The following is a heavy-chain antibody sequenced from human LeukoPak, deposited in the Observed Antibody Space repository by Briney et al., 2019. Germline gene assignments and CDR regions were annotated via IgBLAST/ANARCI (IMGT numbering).Heavy chain of an antibody. J-gene: IGHJ3*02. Sequence: SETLSLTCSVSGGSINSYYWYWIRQPPGKGLEWIGYTHYSGSTNYNPSLKSRVTISADTSKDHFSLKLSSVTAADTAVYYCARGLGGYARAAFDIWGQGTMVTVSS. CDR1: GGSINSYY. V-gene: IGHV4-59*01. D-gene: IGHD6-25*01. CDR3: ARGLGGYARAAFDI. CDR2: THYSGST.